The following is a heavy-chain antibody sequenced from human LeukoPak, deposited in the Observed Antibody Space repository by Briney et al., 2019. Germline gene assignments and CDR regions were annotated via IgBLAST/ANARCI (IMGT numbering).Heavy chain of an antibody. J-gene: IGHJ4*02. CDR3: ASGTIAAPGTDY. CDR1: GFTFSGYW. D-gene: IGHD6-13*01. CDR2: LKQDGSEK. Sequence: GGSLRLSCAASGFTFSGYWMHWVRQAPGKGLEWVANLKQDGSEKHFADSVKGRFTISRDNAENSLYLQMNSLRAEDTAMYYCASGTIAAPGTDYWGQGTLVTVSS. V-gene: IGHV3-7*01.